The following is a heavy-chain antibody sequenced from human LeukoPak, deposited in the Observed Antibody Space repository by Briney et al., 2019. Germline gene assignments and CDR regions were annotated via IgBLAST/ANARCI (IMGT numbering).Heavy chain of an antibody. D-gene: IGHD2-8*01. CDR3: GRGGNGIDI. J-gene: IGHJ3*02. CDR1: GFTFSHYL. V-gene: IGHV3-74*01. CDR2: INSNESNT. Sequence: GGSLRLSCAASGFTFSHYLMHWVRQAPGKGLVWVSRINSNESNTNSYADSVKGRFIISRDNAKNTLYLQMNSLRAEDTAVYFCGRGGNGIDIWGQGTTVIVSS.